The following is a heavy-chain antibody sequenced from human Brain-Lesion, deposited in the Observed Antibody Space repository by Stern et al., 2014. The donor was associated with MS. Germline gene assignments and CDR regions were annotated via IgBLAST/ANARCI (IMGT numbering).Heavy chain of an antibody. CDR1: GGSVNTGRYY. D-gene: IGHD7-27*01. V-gene: IGHV4-61*01. Sequence: VQLVESGPGLVKPSETLSLTCTASGGSVNTGRYYWSWIRQPPGKGLVLIDYIYNNGTINYSPSLRDRFTISLDTSKNRFSLKLRFVTAADTAVYCCARPQADWGGFDIWGQGKIVTVSS. J-gene: IGHJ3*02. CDR2: IYNNGTI. CDR3: ARPQADWGGFDI.